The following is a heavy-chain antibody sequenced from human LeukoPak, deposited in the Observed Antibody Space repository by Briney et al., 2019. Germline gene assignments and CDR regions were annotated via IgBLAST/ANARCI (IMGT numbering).Heavy chain of an antibody. D-gene: IGHD2-21*02. CDR2: IIPIFGTA. V-gene: IGHV1-69*05. CDR3: ARTYCGGDCYWYNWFDP. J-gene: IGHJ5*02. CDR1: GGTFSSYA. Sequence: ASVKVSCKASGGTFSSYAISWVRQAPGQGLEWMGGIIPIFGTANYAQKFQGRVTITTDESTSTAYMELSSLRSEDTAVYYCARTYCGGDCYWYNWFDPWGQGTLVTVSS.